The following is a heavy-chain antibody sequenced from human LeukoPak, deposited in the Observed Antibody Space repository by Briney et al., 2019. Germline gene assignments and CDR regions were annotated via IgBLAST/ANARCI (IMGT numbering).Heavy chain of an antibody. D-gene: IGHD3-22*01. CDR3: AREAPQAYDSFT. CDR1: GYTFTSYY. Sequence: ASVKVSCKASGYTFTSYYMHWVRQAPGQGLEWMGIINPSGGSTGYAQKFQGRVTMTRDTSTSTVYMELSSLRSEDTAVYYCAREAPQAYDSFTWGQGTLVTVSS. V-gene: IGHV1-46*01. CDR2: INPSGGST. J-gene: IGHJ5*02.